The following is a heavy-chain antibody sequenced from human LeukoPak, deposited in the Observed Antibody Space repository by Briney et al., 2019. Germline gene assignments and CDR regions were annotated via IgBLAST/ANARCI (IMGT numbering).Heavy chain of an antibody. Sequence: SETLSLTCTVSGGSINSYHWTWIRQPAGKGLEWIGRINTSGSTNYNPSLKSRVTMSVDTSKNQFSLKLSSVTAADTAVYYCARGFDYWGQGTLVTVSS. CDR3: ARGFDY. CDR1: GGSINSYH. J-gene: IGHJ4*02. V-gene: IGHV4-4*07. CDR2: INTSGST.